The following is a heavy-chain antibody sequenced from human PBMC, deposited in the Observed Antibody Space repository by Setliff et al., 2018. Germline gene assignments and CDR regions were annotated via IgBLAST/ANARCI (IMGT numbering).Heavy chain of an antibody. Sequence: SETLSLTCTVSGGSISSSSYYWGWIRQPPGKGLEYIGSIYYSGSTYYNASLKSRVPISVDTSKNQFSLRLTSVAAADTAAYYCARLGRSSASARWYYMDVWGTGTTVTVSS. CDR2: IYYSGST. CDR1: GGSISSSSYY. CDR3: ARLGRSSASARWYYMDV. D-gene: IGHD1-26*01. V-gene: IGHV4-39*01. J-gene: IGHJ6*03.